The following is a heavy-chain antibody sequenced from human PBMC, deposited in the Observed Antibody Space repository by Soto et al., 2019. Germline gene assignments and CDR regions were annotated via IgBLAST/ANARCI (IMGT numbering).Heavy chain of an antibody. CDR1: GYTFTGYY. V-gene: IGHV1-2*02. CDR2: INPNSGGT. CDR3: ARDSGAKLSSS. Sequence: ASVKVSCKASGYTFTGYYMHWVRQAPGQGLEWMGWINPNSGGTNYAQKFQGRVTITTDESARTAYMELRSLKSQDTAVYYCARDSGAKLSSSWGQGTLVTVSS. J-gene: IGHJ4*02. D-gene: IGHD6-13*01.